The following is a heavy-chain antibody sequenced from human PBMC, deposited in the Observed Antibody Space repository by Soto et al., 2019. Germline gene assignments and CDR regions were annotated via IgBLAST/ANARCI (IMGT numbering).Heavy chain of an antibody. CDR2: ISGSGGST. V-gene: IGHV3-23*01. D-gene: IGHD2-15*01. CDR3: PKPPGGTVY. J-gene: IGHJ4*02. Sequence: LRGSPRLASAVYGYTLSRYAMRWVRQAPGKGLEWVSAISGSGGSTYYADSVKGRFTISRDNSKNTLYLQMNSLRAEDTALYYCPKPPGGTVYWRPG. CDR1: GYTLSRYA.